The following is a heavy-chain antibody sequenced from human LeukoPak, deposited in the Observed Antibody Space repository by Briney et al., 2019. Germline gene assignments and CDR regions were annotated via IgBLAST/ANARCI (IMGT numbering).Heavy chain of an antibody. CDR1: GYTFTSYG. Sequence: ASVKVSCKASGYTFTSYGISWVRQAPGQGLEWMGWISAYNGNTNYAQKLKGRVTMTTDTSTRTAYMELRSLGSDDTAVYYCARVIPVADPDAFDIWGQGTMVTVSS. J-gene: IGHJ3*02. V-gene: IGHV1-18*01. CDR3: ARVIPVADPDAFDI. CDR2: ISAYNGNT. D-gene: IGHD6-19*01.